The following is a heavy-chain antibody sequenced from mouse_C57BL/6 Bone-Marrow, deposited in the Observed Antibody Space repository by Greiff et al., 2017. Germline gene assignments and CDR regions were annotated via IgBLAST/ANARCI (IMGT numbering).Heavy chain of an antibody. Sequence: EVKLVESGGGLVKPGGSLKLSCAASGFTFSDYGMNWVRQAPEKGLEWVAYISSGSSTIYYADTVKGRFTICRDNAKNTLFLQMTSLRSENTAMYYCARTYYYGSSLWYFDVWGTGTTVTVSS. CDR3: ARTYYYGSSLWYFDV. J-gene: IGHJ1*03. CDR1: GFTFSDYG. CDR2: ISSGSSTI. V-gene: IGHV5-17*01. D-gene: IGHD1-1*01.